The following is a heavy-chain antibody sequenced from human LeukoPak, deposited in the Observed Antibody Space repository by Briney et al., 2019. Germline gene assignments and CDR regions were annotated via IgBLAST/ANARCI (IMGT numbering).Heavy chain of an antibody. CDR3: ARVNPLVRSIDY. CDR2: IYSGDNT. D-gene: IGHD4-11*01. V-gene: IGHV3-66*01. Sequence: GGSLRLSCAASGFTVSSNYMSWVRQAPGKGLEWVSIIYSGDNTYYADSVKGRFTISRDNSKNTLYLQMNSPRAEDTAVYYCARVNPLVRSIDYWGQGTLVTVSS. CDR1: GFTVSSNY. J-gene: IGHJ4*02.